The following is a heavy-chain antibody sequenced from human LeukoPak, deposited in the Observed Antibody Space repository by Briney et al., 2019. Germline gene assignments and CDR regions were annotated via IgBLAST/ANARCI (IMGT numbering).Heavy chain of an antibody. CDR1: GFTFSSYA. CDR2: ISASGGST. CDR3: AKDRNYYDSSGYYTV. V-gene: IGHV3-23*01. J-gene: IGHJ3*01. D-gene: IGHD3-22*01. Sequence: GGSLRLSCAASGFTFSSYAMNWVRQAPGKGLEWVSTISASGGSTYYADSVKGQFTISRDNSKNTLYLQMHSLRAEDTAVYYCAKDRNYYDSSGYYTVWGQGTMDTVSS.